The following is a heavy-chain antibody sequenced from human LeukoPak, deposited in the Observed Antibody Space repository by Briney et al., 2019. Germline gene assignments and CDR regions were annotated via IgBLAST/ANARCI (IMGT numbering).Heavy chain of an antibody. V-gene: IGHV4-39*01. CDR1: GDSISSSTYY. Sequence: SQTLSLTCTVSGDSISSSTYYWGWIRQPPGKGLEWIGSIYYSGSTYYNPSLKSRVTMSVDTSKNQFSLKLSSVTAADTAVYYCARRGSYYRVDYWGQGTLVTVSS. D-gene: IGHD1-26*01. CDR3: ARRGSYYRVDY. CDR2: IYYSGST. J-gene: IGHJ4*02.